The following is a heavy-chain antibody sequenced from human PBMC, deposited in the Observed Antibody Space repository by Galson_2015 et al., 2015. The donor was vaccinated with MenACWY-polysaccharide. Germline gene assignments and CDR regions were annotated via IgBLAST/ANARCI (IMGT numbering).Heavy chain of an antibody. CDR3: ARADRNDGGRALDI. J-gene: IGHJ3*02. CDR2: IWYGESDE. D-gene: IGHD1-1*01. Sequence: SLRLSCAASGFTFSNYGVHWVRQAPGKGLEWMAVIWYGESDEYYADSVKGRFTISRDNSKNALYLQMNSLRAEDTAVYYCARADRNDGGRALDIWGQGTMVTVSS. CDR1: GFTFSNYG. V-gene: IGHV3-33*01.